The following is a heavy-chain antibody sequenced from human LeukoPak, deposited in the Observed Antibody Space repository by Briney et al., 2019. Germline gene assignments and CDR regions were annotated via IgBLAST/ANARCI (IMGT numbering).Heavy chain of an antibody. CDR1: GGYISSSSYY. CDR3: VRPGTSGTEGLEY. V-gene: IGHV4-39*01. J-gene: IGHJ4*02. Sequence: PSETLSLTCTVSGGYISSSSYYWGWIRQTPGKGLEWIGSIYKSGNSYYNPFLKSRVTISTDTSKNQFSLKLTSVTVADTAVYYCVRPGTSGTEGLEYWGQGTLVTVSS. D-gene: IGHD1-26*01. CDR2: IYKSGNS.